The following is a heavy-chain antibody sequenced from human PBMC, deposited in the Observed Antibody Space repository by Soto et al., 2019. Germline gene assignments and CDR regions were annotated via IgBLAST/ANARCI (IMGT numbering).Heavy chain of an antibody. Sequence: GGSLRLSCAASGFTFSSFWMHWVRQAPGKGLVWVSRINNDGSSTAYADSVRGRFTISRDNAKSTLYLQVTSLRAEDTAVYYCARDPLIGNTDYGLDVWGQGTTVTVSS. CDR3: ARDPLIGNTDYGLDV. V-gene: IGHV3-74*01. CDR2: INNDGSST. J-gene: IGHJ6*02. CDR1: GFTFSSFW. D-gene: IGHD2-21*01.